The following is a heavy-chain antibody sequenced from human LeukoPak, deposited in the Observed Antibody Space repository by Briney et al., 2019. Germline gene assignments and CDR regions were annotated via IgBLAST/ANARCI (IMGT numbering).Heavy chain of an antibody. Sequence: GGALRLSCSASGFTFSSYAMHWVRQAPGKGLEYVSAISSDGGTTHYADSVKGRFTTSRDDLKNMLYLQMSSLRAEDTAVYYCVKEMGASGYDPFDIWGPGTMVTVSS. D-gene: IGHD1-26*01. CDR3: VKEMGASGYDPFDI. V-gene: IGHV3-64D*09. CDR2: ISSDGGTT. J-gene: IGHJ3*02. CDR1: GFTFSSYA.